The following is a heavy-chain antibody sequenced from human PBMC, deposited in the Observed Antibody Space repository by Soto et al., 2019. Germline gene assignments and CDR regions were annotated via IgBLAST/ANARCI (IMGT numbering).Heavy chain of an antibody. V-gene: IGHV4-39*01. CDR3: ARHDDGFDP. Sequence: SETLSLTCNVSGDTMTSPHYNWGWIRQPPGKGLVWLGHVNYSGATYYNPSPRGRLTVSAATTKNYFPLRLTSVTAGDTAVYYFARHDDGFDPWGQETLVTASS. CDR2: VNYSGAT. J-gene: IGHJ5*02. CDR1: GDTMTSPHYN.